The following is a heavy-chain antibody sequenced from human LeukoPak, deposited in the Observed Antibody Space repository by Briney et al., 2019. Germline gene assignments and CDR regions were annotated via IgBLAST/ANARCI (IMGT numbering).Heavy chain of an antibody. D-gene: IGHD3-3*01. V-gene: IGHV5-51*01. CDR2: IYPGDSDT. CDR3: ARLSSDYDFWSGSDY. J-gene: IGHJ4*02. CDR1: GYSFTSYW. Sequence: GESLKISCKGSGYSFTSYWIGWVRQMPGKGLEWMGIIYPGDSDTRYSPSFQGQVTISADRSISTAYLQWSSLKASDTAMYYCARLSSDYDFWSGSDYWGQGTLVTVSS.